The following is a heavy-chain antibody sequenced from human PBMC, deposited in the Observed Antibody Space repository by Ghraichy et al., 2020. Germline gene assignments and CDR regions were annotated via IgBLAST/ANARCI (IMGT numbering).Heavy chain of an antibody. CDR2: IYYSGST. J-gene: IGHJ4*02. V-gene: IGHV4-59*01. D-gene: IGHD3-10*01. CDR1: GGSISSYY. Sequence: SETLSLTCTVSGGSISSYYWSWIRQPPGKGLEWIGYIYYSGSTNYNPSLKSRVTISVDTSKNQFSLKLSSVTAADTAVYYCASQNYYGSGSYFSLDYWGQGTLVTVSS. CDR3: ASQNYYGSGSYFSLDY.